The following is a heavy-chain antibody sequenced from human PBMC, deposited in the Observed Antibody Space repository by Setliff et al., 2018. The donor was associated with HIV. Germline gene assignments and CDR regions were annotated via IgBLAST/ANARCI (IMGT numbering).Heavy chain of an antibody. CDR1: GYSFTTYW. V-gene: IGHV5-51*01. CDR3: ARSIVVAGHFDY. D-gene: IGHD6-19*01. CDR2: IYPGDSDP. Sequence: PGESLKISCKGSGYSFTTYWIGWVRQMPGKGLEWMGMIYPGDSDPRYSPSFQGQVTISADKSISTAYLQWSSLKASDTAMYYCARSIVVAGHFDYWGQGTLVTVSS. J-gene: IGHJ4*02.